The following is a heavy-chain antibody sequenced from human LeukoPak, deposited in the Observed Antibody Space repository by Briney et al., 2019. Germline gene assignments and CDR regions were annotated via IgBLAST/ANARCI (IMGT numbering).Heavy chain of an antibody. J-gene: IGHJ4*02. D-gene: IGHD3-22*01. V-gene: IGHV3-30*18. CDR1: GFTFSSYG. Sequence: GGSLRLSCAASGFTFSSYGMHWVRQAPGKGLEWVAVISYDGSNKYYADSVKGRFTISRDNSKNTLYLQMNSLRAEDTAVYYCAKDAPFYGSSGYYQYFDYWGQGTLVTVSS. CDR2: ISYDGSNK. CDR3: AKDAPFYGSSGYYQYFDY.